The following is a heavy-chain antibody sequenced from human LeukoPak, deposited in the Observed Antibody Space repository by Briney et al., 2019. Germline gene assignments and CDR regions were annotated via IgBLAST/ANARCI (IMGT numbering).Heavy chain of an antibody. CDR3: ASWAGGNEPIASFDY. CDR1: GYTFTGYY. J-gene: IGHJ4*02. V-gene: IGHV1-2*02. D-gene: IGHD1-14*01. Sequence: ASVTVSRKTSGYTFTGYYMHWMRQAPGQGREWMGWINLNSGGTNYAQKFQGRVIMTRDTSTSTAYMELNRLRFDDTAVYYCASWAGGNEPIASFDYWGQGTLVTVSS. CDR2: INLNSGGT.